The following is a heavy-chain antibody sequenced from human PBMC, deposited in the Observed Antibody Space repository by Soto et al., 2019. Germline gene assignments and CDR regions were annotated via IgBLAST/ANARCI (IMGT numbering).Heavy chain of an antibody. Sequence: PSATLSLTCTVSGGSISSSSYYWGWIRQPPGKGLVWIGSIYYSGSTYYNPSLKSRVTISVETSKNQFSLKLSSVTAADTAVYYCASYYYDSSGYYYVPGVYWGQGTLVTVPQ. D-gene: IGHD3-22*01. CDR1: GGSISSSSYY. V-gene: IGHV4-39*01. CDR2: IYYSGST. J-gene: IGHJ4*02. CDR3: ASYYYDSSGYYYVPGVY.